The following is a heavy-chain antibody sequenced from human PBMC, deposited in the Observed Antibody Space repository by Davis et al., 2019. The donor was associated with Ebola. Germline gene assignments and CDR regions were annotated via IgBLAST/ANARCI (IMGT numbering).Heavy chain of an antibody. V-gene: IGHV4-30-2*01. CDR3: ARGKPFGSSFWFDP. CDR1: GGSISSGGYS. D-gene: IGHD6-13*01. CDR2: IYHSGST. Sequence: MPSETLSLTCALSGGSISSGGYSWSWIRQPPGKGLEWIGYIYHSGSTYYNPSPKSRVTISVDRSKNQFSLKLSSVTAADTAVYYCARGKPFGSSFWFDPWGQGTLVTVSS. J-gene: IGHJ5*02.